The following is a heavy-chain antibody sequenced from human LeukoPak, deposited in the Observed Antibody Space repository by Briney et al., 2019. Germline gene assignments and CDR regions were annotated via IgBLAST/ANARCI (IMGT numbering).Heavy chain of an antibody. V-gene: IGHV4-59*01. CDR3: ARARSYGSGSSYYMDV. CDR1: GVSISSYY. CDR2: IYYSGST. D-gene: IGHD3-10*01. Sequence: PSETLSLTRTVSGVSISSYYWSWIRQPPGKGLEWIGYIYYSGSTNYNPSLKSRVTISVDTSKNQFSLKLSSVTAADTAVYYCARARSYGSGSSYYMDVWGKGATVTISS. J-gene: IGHJ6*03.